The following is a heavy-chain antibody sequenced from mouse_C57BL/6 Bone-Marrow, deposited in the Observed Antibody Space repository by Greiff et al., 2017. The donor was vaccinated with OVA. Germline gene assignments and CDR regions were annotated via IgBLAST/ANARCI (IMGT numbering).Heavy chain of an antibody. V-gene: IGHV1-54*01. J-gene: IGHJ4*01. CDR2: INPGSGGT. CDR3: ARSNSYYYAMDY. CDR1: GYAFTNYL. Sequence: QVQLQQSGAELVRPGTSVKVSCKASGYAFTNYLIEWVKQRPGQGLEWIGVINPGSGGTTSNEKFKGKATLTADKSSSTAYMQISSLTSEDSAVYFCARSNSYYYAMDYWGQGTSVTVSS.